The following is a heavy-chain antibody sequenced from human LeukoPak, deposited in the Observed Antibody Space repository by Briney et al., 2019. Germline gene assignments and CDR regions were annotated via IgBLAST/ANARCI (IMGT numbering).Heavy chain of an antibody. Sequence: GGSLRLSCAASGFTVSSNYMSWVRQAPGKGLEWVSVISGSGGKTNYADSVKGRFTISRDNSKNTLYLLMNSLRAEDTAVYYCAKDGRSSSSWYYYYWGQGTLVTVSS. CDR1: GFTVSSNY. J-gene: IGHJ4*02. V-gene: IGHV3-23*01. D-gene: IGHD6-13*01. CDR2: ISGSGGKT. CDR3: AKDGRSSSSWYYYY.